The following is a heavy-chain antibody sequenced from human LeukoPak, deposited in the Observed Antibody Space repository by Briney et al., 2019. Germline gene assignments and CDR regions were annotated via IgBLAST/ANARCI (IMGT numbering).Heavy chain of an antibody. Sequence: GGSLRLSCAASGFTFSTYAMSWVRQAPGKGLEWVSAISGSGASTYYADSVKGRFTISRDNSKNTLYLQMNSLRAEDTAVYFCAKLDLVVDYWGQGTLVTVSS. D-gene: IGHD2-2*03. CDR3: AKLDLVVDY. CDR2: ISGSGAST. J-gene: IGHJ4*02. CDR1: GFTFSTYA. V-gene: IGHV3-23*01.